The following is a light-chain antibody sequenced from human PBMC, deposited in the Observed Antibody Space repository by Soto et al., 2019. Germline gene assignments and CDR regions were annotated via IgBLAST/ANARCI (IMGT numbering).Light chain of an antibody. CDR1: QSVSSN. CDR2: GAF. Sequence: EILMTQAPVTLSVSPGERATLSCRASQSVSSNLAWYQQKPGQAPSLLIYGAFPRATGIPARFSGTGSGTEFTLTISSLQSEDCALYYCQQYNDWPLTFGQGTKVEI. V-gene: IGKV3-15*01. J-gene: IGKJ1*01. CDR3: QQYNDWPLT.